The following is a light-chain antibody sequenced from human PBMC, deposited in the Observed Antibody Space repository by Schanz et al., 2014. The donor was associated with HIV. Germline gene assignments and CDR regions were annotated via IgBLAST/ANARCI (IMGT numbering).Light chain of an antibody. CDR2: SND. Sequence: QSVLTQPPSASGTPGQRVTISCSGSSSDIGSNTVNWYQQLPGTAPKLLIYSNDQRPSGVPARFSGSKSGTSASLAISGLQSADEADYYCQSYDSSLRASVFGGGTKLTVL. CDR1: SSDIGSNT. V-gene: IGLV1-44*01. CDR3: QSYDSSLRASV. J-gene: IGLJ3*02.